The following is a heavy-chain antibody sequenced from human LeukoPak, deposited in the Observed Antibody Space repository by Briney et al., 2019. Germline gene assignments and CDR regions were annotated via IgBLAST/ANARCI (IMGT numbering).Heavy chain of an antibody. CDR3: ARIMAIYYYYYYMDV. Sequence: SETLSLTCTVPGGSISSSSYYWSWIRQPPGKGLQWIGEINHSGSTNYNPSLKSRVTISVDTSENQFSLKLSSVTAADTAVYYCARIMAIYYYYYYMDVWGKGTTVTVSS. J-gene: IGHJ6*03. CDR1: GGSISSSSYY. CDR2: INHSGST. V-gene: IGHV4-39*07. D-gene: IGHD2-8*01.